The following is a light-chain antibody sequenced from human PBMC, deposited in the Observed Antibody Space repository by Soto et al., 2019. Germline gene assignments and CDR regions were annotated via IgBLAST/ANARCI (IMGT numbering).Light chain of an antibody. J-gene: IGLJ1*01. CDR2: EVS. Sequence: QSVLTQLRSVSGSPGQSVTISCTGTSSDVGGYNYVSWYQQHPGKAPKLMIYEVSNRPSGVSNRFSGSKSGNTASLTISGLQAEDEADYYCSSYTSSSTPYVFGTGTKVTVL. CDR1: SSDVGGYNY. CDR3: SSYTSSSTPYV. V-gene: IGLV2-14*01.